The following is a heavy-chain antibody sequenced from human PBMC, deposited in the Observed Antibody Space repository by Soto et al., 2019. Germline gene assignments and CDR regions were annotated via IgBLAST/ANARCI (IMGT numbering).Heavy chain of an antibody. V-gene: IGHV3-30-3*01. CDR3: ARDRLMYNWNDFHYYCYGLDV. Sequence: QVQLVESGGGVVQPGRSLRLSCAASGFTFSSYAMHWVRQAQGKGLEWVAVISYDGSNKYYADSVKGRFTISRDNSKNTMHLQMNSMRAEETAVYYCARDRLMYNWNDFHYYCYGLDVWGHGTTVTVSS. CDR1: GFTFSSYA. D-gene: IGHD1-1*01. J-gene: IGHJ6*02. CDR2: ISYDGSNK.